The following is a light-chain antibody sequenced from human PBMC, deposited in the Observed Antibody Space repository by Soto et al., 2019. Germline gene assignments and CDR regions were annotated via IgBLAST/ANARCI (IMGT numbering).Light chain of an antibody. J-gene: IGKJ1*01. V-gene: IGKV1-5*03. Sequence: DIQMTQSPSTLSASVGDRVTITCRASQSISSWLAWYQQKPGKAPKLLIYKASSLETGVPPRFSGSGSGTEFTLIISSLQPDDFASYYCQQYRSSSPWTFGQGTKVEIK. CDR2: KAS. CDR3: QQYRSSSPWT. CDR1: QSISSW.